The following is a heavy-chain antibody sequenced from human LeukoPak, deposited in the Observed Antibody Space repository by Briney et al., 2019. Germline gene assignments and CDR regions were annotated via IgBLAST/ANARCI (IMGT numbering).Heavy chain of an antibody. CDR2: INHSGST. V-gene: IGHV4-34*01. J-gene: IGHJ4*02. Sequence: SETLSLTCAVYGGSFSGYYWSWIRQPPGKGLEWIGEINHSGSTNYNPSLKSRVTISVDTSKNQFSLKLSSVTAADTAVYYCARVGSSGYDYWGERTLGTVSS. D-gene: IGHD6-25*01. CDR1: GGSFSGYY. CDR3: ARVGSSGYDY.